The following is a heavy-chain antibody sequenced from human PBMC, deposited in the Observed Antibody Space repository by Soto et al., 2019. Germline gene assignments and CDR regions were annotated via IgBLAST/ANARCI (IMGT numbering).Heavy chain of an antibody. J-gene: IGHJ4*02. CDR3: ARDPITGTTEYYFDY. CDR2: IWYDGSNK. V-gene: IGHV3-33*01. D-gene: IGHD1-7*01. CDR1: GLTFSSYG. Sequence: QVQLVESGGGVVQPGRSLRLSCAASGLTFSSYGMHWVRQAPGKGLEWVAVIWYDGSNKYYADSVKGRFTISRDKSKNTLYLQMNSLRAEDTAVYYCARDPITGTTEYYFDYWGQGTLVTVSS.